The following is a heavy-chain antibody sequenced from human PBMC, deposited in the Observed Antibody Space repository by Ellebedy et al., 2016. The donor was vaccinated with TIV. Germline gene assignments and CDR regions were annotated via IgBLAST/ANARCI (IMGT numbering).Heavy chain of an antibody. CDR3: AKDALRRDGYNYKFDY. Sequence: GESLKISCVASGFTFSSLAMSWVRQAPGKGLEWVSAFSGSGGTTYYADSVKGRFTVSRDNSKSTLYLQMNSLRAEDTAVYYCAKDALRRDGYNYKFDYWGQGTLVTVSS. CDR1: GFTFSSLA. V-gene: IGHV3-23*01. D-gene: IGHD5-24*01. CDR2: FSGSGGTT. J-gene: IGHJ4*02.